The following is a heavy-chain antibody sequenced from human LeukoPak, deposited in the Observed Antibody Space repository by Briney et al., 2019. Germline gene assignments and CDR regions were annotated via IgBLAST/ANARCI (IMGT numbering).Heavy chain of an antibody. V-gene: IGHV3-48*03. CDR1: GFTFSSYE. CDR3: ASGIAVAANWFDP. CDR2: ISSSGSTI. J-gene: IGHJ5*02. Sequence: GGSLRLSCAASGFTFSSYEMNWVRQAPGKGLEWVSYISSSGSTIYYADSVKGRFTISGDNAKNSLYLQMNSLRAEDTAVYYCASGIAVAANWFDPWGQGTLVPVSS. D-gene: IGHD6-19*01.